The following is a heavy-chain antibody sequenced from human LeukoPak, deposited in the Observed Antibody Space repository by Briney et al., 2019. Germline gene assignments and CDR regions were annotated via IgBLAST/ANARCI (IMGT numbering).Heavy chain of an antibody. V-gene: IGHV3-23*01. Sequence: PGGSLRLSCAASGFTFSSYAMSWVRQAPGKGLEWVSAISGGGDSTFYADSVKGRFTISRDNSKNTLYLQMNSLKTEDTAVYYCTTRQLWVGRDFDYWGQGTLVTVSS. CDR2: ISGGGDST. CDR3: TTRQLWVGRDFDY. D-gene: IGHD5-18*01. CDR1: GFTFSSYA. J-gene: IGHJ4*02.